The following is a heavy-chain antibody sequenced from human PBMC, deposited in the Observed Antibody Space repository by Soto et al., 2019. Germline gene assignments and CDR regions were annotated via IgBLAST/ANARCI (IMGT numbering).Heavy chain of an antibody. V-gene: IGHV4-39*01. J-gene: IGHJ6*02. CDR3: ARRSADWFNYYYYGMDV. D-gene: IGHD3-9*01. CDR2: IYYSGST. CDR1: GGSISSSSYY. Sequence: SESLSLTCTVSGGSISSSSYYWGWIRQPPGKGLEWIGSIYYSGSTYYNPSLKSRVTISVDTSKNQFSLKLSSVTAADTAVYYCARRSADWFNYYYYGMDVWGQGTTVTVSS.